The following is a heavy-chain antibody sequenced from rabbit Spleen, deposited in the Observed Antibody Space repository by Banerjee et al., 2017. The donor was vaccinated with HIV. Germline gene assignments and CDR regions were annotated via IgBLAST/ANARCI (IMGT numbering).Heavy chain of an antibody. J-gene: IGHJ4*01. CDR3: ARYITGTTHYFNL. CDR1: GFSSSSGYY. CDR2: IYAGSSGST. D-gene: IGHD7-1*01. Sequence: QSLEESGGGLVQPGASLTLTCTASGFSSSSGYYMCWVRQAPGKGLEWIACIYAGSSGSTYYASWAKGRFTISKTSSTTMTLQVTSLTAADTATYFCARYITGTTHYFNLWGQGTLVTVS. V-gene: IGHV1S40*01.